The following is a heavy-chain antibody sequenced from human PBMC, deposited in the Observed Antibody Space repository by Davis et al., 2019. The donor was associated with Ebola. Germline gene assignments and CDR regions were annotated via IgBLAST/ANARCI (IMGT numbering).Heavy chain of an antibody. V-gene: IGHV4-61*09. CDR3: ARLSGLFSSSSGALYFDL. J-gene: IGHJ2*01. Sequence: LRLSCTVSGGSISSGSYYWSWIRQPAGKGLEWIGHMYTSGSTNYNTSLKSRVTISADTSKNQFSLKLRSVTAADTAVYFCARLSGLFSSSSGALYFDLWGRGTLVSVSS. CDR2: MYTSGST. CDR1: GGSISSGSYY. D-gene: IGHD6-6*01.